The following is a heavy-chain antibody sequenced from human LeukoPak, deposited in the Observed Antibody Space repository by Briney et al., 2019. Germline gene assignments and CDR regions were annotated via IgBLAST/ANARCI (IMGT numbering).Heavy chain of an antibody. CDR2: ISTNTGNP. J-gene: IGHJ3*02. CDR1: GNTFTRRA. CDR3: ARDLSSGWYSDAFDS. Sequence: ASVKVSCKASGNTFTRRAMNWVRQAPGQGLEWMGRISTNTGNPTYAQAFTGRFVFSLDTSVSTTYLQISSLKAEDTAVYYCARDLSSGWYSDAFDSWGQGTMVTVSS. V-gene: IGHV7-4-1*02. D-gene: IGHD6-19*01.